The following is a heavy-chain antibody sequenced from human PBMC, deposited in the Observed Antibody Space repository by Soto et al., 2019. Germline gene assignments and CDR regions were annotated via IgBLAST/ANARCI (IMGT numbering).Heavy chain of an antibody. D-gene: IGHD3-3*01. CDR2: ISAYNGNT. CDR3: ARTPTRITIFGVVPLENWFDP. Sequence: ASVKVSCKASGYTFTSYGISWVRQAPGQGLEWMGWISAYNGNTNYAQKLQGRVTMTTDTSTSTAYMELRSLRSDDTAVYYCARTPTRITIFGVVPLENWFDPWGQGTLVTVSS. V-gene: IGHV1-18*01. J-gene: IGHJ5*02. CDR1: GYTFTSYG.